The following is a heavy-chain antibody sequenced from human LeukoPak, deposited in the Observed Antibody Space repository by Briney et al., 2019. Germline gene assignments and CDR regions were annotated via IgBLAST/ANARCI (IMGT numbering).Heavy chain of an antibody. Sequence: GGSLRISCAASGFTFSSYAMSWVRQAPGKGLEWVSAISGSGGSTYYADSVKGRFTISRDNSKNTLYLQMNSLRAEDTAVYDCAKNADYYGSGSYIDYWGQGTLVTVSS. CDR1: GFTFSSYA. J-gene: IGHJ4*02. V-gene: IGHV3-23*01. D-gene: IGHD3-10*01. CDR3: AKNADYYGSGSYIDY. CDR2: ISGSGGST.